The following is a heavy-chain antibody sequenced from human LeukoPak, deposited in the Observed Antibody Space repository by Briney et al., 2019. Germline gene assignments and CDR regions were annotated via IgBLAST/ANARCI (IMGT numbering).Heavy chain of an antibody. J-gene: IGHJ4*02. CDR3: ARESRGAPFDY. CDR1: GGSISSGSYY. CDR2: IYTSGST. D-gene: IGHD1-26*01. Sequence: SETLSLTCTVSGGSISSGSYYWSWIRQPAGKGLEWIGRIYTSGSTNYNPSLKSRVTISVDTSKNQFSLKLSSVTAADTAVYCCARESRGAPFDYWGQGTLVTVSS. V-gene: IGHV4-61*02.